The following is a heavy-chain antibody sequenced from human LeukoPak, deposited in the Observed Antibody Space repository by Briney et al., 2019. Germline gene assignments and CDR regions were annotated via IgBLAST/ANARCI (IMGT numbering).Heavy chain of an antibody. Sequence: VASEKVSCKASGYTFTGYYMHWVRQAPGQGLEWMGWINPNSGGTNYAQKFQGRVTMTRDTSISTAYMELSRLRSDDTAVYYCARDLLGANFDYWGQGTLVTVSS. CDR3: ARDLLGANFDY. CDR2: INPNSGGT. V-gene: IGHV1-2*02. D-gene: IGHD2-15*01. J-gene: IGHJ4*02. CDR1: GYTFTGYY.